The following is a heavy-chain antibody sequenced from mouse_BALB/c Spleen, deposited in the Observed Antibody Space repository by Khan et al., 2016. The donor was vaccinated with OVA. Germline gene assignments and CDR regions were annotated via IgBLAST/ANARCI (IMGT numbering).Heavy chain of an antibody. Sequence: VQLQESGPRLVKPSQTLTLTCTATGDTITNGYWNWIRKFPGNKLEYMGYISYSGRNYYNPSLKSRISITPDTSKNQYYLQLNSLNTDDTTTYYCARYDCGCAIDYWGQGTTVTVSS. CDR2: ISYSGRN. D-gene: IGHD1-2*01. CDR1: GDTITNGY. J-gene: IGHJ4*01. CDR3: ARYDCGCAIDY. V-gene: IGHV3-8*02.